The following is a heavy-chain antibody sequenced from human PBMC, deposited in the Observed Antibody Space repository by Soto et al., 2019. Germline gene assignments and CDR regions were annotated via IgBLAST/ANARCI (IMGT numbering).Heavy chain of an antibody. J-gene: IGHJ6*02. CDR2: VFYTGRA. Sequence: SETLSLTCTVSGGSLGSYYWSWIRQPPGKGLEWIGYVFYTGRANYNASLKSRVSISLDTSNYQFSLKLSSVTAEDTAVYYCARDRGYDAHDYYYNAMDVWGQGTMVTVSS. CDR3: ARDRGYDAHDYYYNAMDV. V-gene: IGHV4-59*12. CDR1: GGSLGSYY. D-gene: IGHD2-15*01.